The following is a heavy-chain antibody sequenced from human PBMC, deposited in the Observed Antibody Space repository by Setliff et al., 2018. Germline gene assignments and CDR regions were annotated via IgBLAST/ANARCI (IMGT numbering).Heavy chain of an antibody. CDR2: INHSGST. CDR3: ARASYDSSGYPSDY. Sequence: SETLSLTCAVYGGSFSGYYWSWIRQPPGKGLEWIGEINHSGSTNYNPSLKSRVTISVDTSKNQFSLKLSSVTAADTAVYYCARASYDSSGYPSDYWGQGTLVTVSS. D-gene: IGHD3-22*01. CDR1: GGSFSGYY. V-gene: IGHV4-34*01. J-gene: IGHJ4*02.